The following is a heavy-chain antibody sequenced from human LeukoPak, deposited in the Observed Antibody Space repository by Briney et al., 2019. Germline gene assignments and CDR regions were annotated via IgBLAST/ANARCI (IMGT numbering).Heavy chain of an antibody. V-gene: IGHV3-30*18. CDR3: VKDKGGYYYGSGSYYTD. CDR2: ISYDGSNK. J-gene: IGHJ4*02. Sequence: PGGSLRLSCAASGFTFSSYGMHWVRQAPGKGLEWVAVISYDGSNKYYADSVKGRFTISRDNSKNTLYLQMNSLRAEDTAVYYCVKDKGGYYYGSGSYYTDWGQGTLVTVSS. CDR1: GFTFSSYG. D-gene: IGHD3-10*01.